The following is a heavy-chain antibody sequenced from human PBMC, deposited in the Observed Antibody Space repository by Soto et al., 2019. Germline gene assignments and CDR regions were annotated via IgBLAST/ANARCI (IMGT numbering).Heavy chain of an antibody. V-gene: IGHV4-59*08. Sequence: SETLSLTCPVSGGSISSYYWSWIRQPPGKGLEWIGYIYYSGSTNYNPSLKSRVTISVDTSKNQFSLKLSSVTAADTAVYYCARVIAAAGTQWFDPWGQGTLVTVSS. CDR3: ARVIAAAGTQWFDP. CDR2: IYYSGST. CDR1: GGSISSYY. D-gene: IGHD6-13*01. J-gene: IGHJ5*02.